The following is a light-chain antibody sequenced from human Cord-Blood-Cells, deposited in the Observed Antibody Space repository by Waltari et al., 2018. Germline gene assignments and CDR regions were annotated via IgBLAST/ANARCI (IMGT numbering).Light chain of an antibody. V-gene: IGLV1-47*01. CDR3: AAWDDSLSGRV. CDR2: RNK. J-gene: IGLJ3*02. Sequence: QSVLTQPPSASGTPGQRVTISCSGSSSNIGSNSVYCYQQLPGMAPKLRIYRNKQRPSGVPDRCSAPKSGTSAPLAISGLRSADEADYYCAAWDDSLSGRVFGGGTKLTVL. CDR1: SSNIGSNS.